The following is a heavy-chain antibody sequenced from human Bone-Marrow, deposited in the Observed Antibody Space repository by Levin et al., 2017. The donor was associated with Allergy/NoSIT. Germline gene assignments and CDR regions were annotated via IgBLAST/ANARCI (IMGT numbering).Heavy chain of an antibody. D-gene: IGHD3-22*01. CDR2: DDGSGTFT. J-gene: IGHJ4*01. CDR3: AKGRDDSGGYHFSFDY. V-gene: IGHV3-23*01. Sequence: PGGSLRLSCAASGFIFNRHRMSWVRQAPGTGLEWVSGDDGSGTFTKYADSVKGRFTISRDNSKNTLFLQMNSLRVEDTAVYYCAKGRDDSGGYHFSFDYWGQGTLVTVSS. CDR1: GFIFNRHR.